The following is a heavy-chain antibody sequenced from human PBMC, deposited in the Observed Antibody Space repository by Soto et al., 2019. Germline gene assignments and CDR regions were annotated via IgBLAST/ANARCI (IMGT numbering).Heavy chain of an antibody. CDR1: EDTFRNYA. CDR3: ASTKYDSSAYYYWYLGL. V-gene: IGHV1-69*06. D-gene: IGHD3-22*01. Sequence: QVELVQSGAEVKKPGSSVKVSCQASEDTFRNYAISWVRQAPGQGLEGMGGIIPILGTANYAQKFQGRVTITADTSENTVYLELSSLSSEDTAVYYCASTKYDSSAYYYWYLGLWGRGTLVTVSS. CDR2: IIPILGTA. J-gene: IGHJ2*01.